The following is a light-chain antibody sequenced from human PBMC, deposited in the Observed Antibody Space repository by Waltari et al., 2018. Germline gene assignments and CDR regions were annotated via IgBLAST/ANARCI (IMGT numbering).Light chain of an antibody. V-gene: IGLV4-69*01. J-gene: IGLJ3*02. Sequence: QRVLTQSPSASSSLGASVKLTCTMRSWHSSTAIAWHLQQPEKGPRYLMKVNSDGSHSKGDEIPDRFSGSSSGAERYLTISSLQSEDEADYYCQTGGHGTWVFGGGTKLTVL. CDR2: VNSDGSH. CDR3: QTGGHGTWV. CDR1: SWHSSTA.